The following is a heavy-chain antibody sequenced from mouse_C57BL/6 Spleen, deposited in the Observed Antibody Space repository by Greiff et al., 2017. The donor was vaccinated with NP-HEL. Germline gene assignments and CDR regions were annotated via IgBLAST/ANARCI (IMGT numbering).Heavy chain of an antibody. J-gene: IGHJ4*01. CDR2: IDPANGNT. V-gene: IGHV14-3*01. D-gene: IGHD1-1*01. CDR3: ARGYGSDLYYAMDY. Sequence: EVQRVESVAELVRPGASVKLSCTASGFNIKNTYMHWVKQRPEQGLEWIGRIDPANGNTKYAPKFQGKATITADTSSNTAYLQLSSLTSEDTAIYYCARGYGSDLYYAMDYWGQGTSVTVSS. CDR1: GFNIKNTY.